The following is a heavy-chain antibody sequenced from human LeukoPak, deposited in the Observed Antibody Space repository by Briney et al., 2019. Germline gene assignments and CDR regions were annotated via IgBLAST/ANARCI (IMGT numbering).Heavy chain of an antibody. Sequence: PSETLSLTCTVSGGSISSYYWSWVRQPPGKGLEWIGYIYYSGSTNYNPSLKSRVTISVDTSKNQFSLKLSSVTAADTAVYYCARWVVAATEYYYYGMDVWGQGTTVTVSS. D-gene: IGHD2-15*01. CDR1: GGSISSYY. V-gene: IGHV4-59*12. CDR3: ARWVVAATEYYYYGMDV. CDR2: IYYSGST. J-gene: IGHJ6*02.